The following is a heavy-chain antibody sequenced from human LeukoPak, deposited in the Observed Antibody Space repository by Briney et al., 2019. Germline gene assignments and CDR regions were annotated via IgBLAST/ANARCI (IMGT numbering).Heavy chain of an antibody. Sequence: GGSLRLSCAASGFTFSSYSMNWVRQAPGKGLEWVSSISSSSSYIYYADTVKGRFTISRDNAKNSLYLQMNSLRAEDTAIYYCARGRVRGCTGGSCKDAFDIWGQGTMVTVSS. CDR3: ARGRVRGCTGGSCKDAFDI. CDR2: ISSSSSYI. J-gene: IGHJ3*02. D-gene: IGHD2-15*01. V-gene: IGHV3-21*01. CDR1: GFTFSSYS.